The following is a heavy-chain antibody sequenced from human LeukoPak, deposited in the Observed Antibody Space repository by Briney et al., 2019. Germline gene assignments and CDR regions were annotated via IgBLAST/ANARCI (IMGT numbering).Heavy chain of an antibody. Sequence: PSETLSLTCTVSGGSISSSSYYWGWIRQPPGKGLEWIGSIYYSGSTYYNPSLKSRVTTSVDTSKNQFSLKLSSVTAADTAVYYCARGRRSFSDYGDYRGVYYFDYWGQGTLVTVSS. D-gene: IGHD4-17*01. V-gene: IGHV4-39*07. CDR3: ARGRRSFSDYGDYRGVYYFDY. CDR2: IYYSGST. CDR1: GGSISSSSYY. J-gene: IGHJ4*02.